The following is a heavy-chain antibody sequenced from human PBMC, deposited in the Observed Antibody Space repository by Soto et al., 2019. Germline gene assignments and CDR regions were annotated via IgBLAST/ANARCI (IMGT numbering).Heavy chain of an antibody. CDR2: ISAYNGDT. Sequence: QVQLVQSGAEVKKPGASVKVSCKASGYTFTSYGITWVRQAPGQGLEWKGWISAYNGDTNYAPKLQGRVTMTTDASTITAYMDLRGLGSDDTALYYCARVRDYVWGSYRPTSDYWGQGTLLTVAS. CDR1: GYTFTSYG. V-gene: IGHV1-18*01. D-gene: IGHD3-16*02. J-gene: IGHJ4*02. CDR3: ARVRDYVWGSYRPTSDY.